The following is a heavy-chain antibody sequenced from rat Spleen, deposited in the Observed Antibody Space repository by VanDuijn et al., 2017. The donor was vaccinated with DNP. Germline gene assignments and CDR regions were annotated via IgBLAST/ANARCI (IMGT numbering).Heavy chain of an antibody. CDR2: IRANEIT. D-gene: IGHD1-12*02. V-gene: IGHV2-27*01. J-gene: IGHJ2*01. CDR1: GFSLTSYD. Sequence: QVQLTESGPGLVQPSETLSLTCTVSGFSLTSYDVHWVRQSPGKGLEWMGRIRANEITDYNSALNSRLSISRDTSKSQVFLRMNSLQTEDTAIYFCAREVTMMVVGFLDYWGQGVMVTVSS. CDR3: AREVTMMVVGFLDY.